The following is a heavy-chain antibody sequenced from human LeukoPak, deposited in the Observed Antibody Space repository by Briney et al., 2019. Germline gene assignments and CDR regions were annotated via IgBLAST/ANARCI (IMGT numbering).Heavy chain of an antibody. CDR1: GGSFINYY. CDR2: ISTSGST. J-gene: IGHJ4*02. Sequence: SETLSLTCTVSGGSFINYYWNWIRQPAGKALEWIGRISTSGSTNYNPSVNTRVTMSIDTSKNQFSLKLRSVTAADTAVYYCARSGPYYFDYWGQGTLVTVSS. V-gene: IGHV4-4*07. CDR3: ARSGPYYFDY.